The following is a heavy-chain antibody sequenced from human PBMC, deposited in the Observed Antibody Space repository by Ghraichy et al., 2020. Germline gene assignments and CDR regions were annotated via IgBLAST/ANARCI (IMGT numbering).Heavy chain of an antibody. CDR3: TTIYFDYGDVVHGY. CDR2: IKSRADGGTT. CDR1: GFTFSNAW. D-gene: IGHD4-17*01. J-gene: IGHJ4*02. Sequence: GGSLRLSCVASGFTFSNAWMSWVRQAPGKGLEWVGRIKSRADGGTTDYAAPVKGRFGISRDDSQNTLYLQMFSLKTEDTGMYYCTTIYFDYGDVVHGYWGQGTLVTVSS. V-gene: IGHV3-15*01.